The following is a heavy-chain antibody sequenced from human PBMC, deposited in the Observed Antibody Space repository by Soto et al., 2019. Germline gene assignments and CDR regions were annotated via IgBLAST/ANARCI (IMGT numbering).Heavy chain of an antibody. Sequence: QVQLQESGPGLVKPSQTLSLTCTVSGGSIRSSDYYWSWIRQPPGKGLEWIGYVYYRESAYYNPSLQSRGFISIDTSKNQFSLTLRSVTAADTAVYYCARVIITATGTSGFASWGQGTLVTVSS. CDR3: ARVIITATGTSGFAS. CDR1: GGSIRSSDYY. CDR2: VYYRESA. J-gene: IGHJ4*02. D-gene: IGHD6-13*01. V-gene: IGHV4-30-4*01.